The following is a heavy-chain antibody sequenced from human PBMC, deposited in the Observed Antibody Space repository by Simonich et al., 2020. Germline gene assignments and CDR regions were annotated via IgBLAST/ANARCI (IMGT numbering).Heavy chain of an antibody. CDR3: ARDREVYGSGSYYNY. D-gene: IGHD3-10*01. Sequence: EVQLVESGGGLVQPGGSLRLSCAASGFTFSSYWMSWVRQVPGKGLEWVANIKQDGSEKYYVDSVKGRFTISRDNAKNSLYLQRNSLRAEDTAVYYCARDREVYGSGSYYNYWGQGTLVTVSS. V-gene: IGHV3-7*01. J-gene: IGHJ4*02. CDR1: GFTFSSYW. CDR2: IKQDGSEK.